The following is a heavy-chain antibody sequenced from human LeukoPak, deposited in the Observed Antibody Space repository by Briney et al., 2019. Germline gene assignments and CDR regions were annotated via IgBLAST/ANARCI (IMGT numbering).Heavy chain of an antibody. CDR2: IRSSSSYI. V-gene: IGHV3-21*01. CDR3: SREGPNPLGPESSCSYGIDY. CDR1: GFTLSSYI. Sequence: GGALRLSRVASGFTLSSYIMNWVRPAPGRGVEWVSSIRSSSSYIYYADSVKGRFTISRDKAPNSLYLQMNSLRAEDTAVYYCSREGPNPLGPESSCSYGIDYWGQGTLVTVSS. J-gene: IGHJ4*02. D-gene: IGHD3-22*01.